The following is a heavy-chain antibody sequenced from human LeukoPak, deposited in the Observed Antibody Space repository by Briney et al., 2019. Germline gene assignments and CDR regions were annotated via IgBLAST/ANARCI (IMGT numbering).Heavy chain of an antibody. D-gene: IGHD3-10*01. CDR3: ARDNYYGSGSYYNEPLDY. Sequence: GGSLRLSCAASGFTFSSYAMHWVRQAPGKGLEWVAVISYDGSNKYYADSVKGRFTISRDNSKNTLYLQMNSLRAEDTAVYYCARDNYYGSGSYYNEPLDYWGQGTLVTVSS. CDR1: GFTFSSYA. CDR2: ISYDGSNK. J-gene: IGHJ4*02. V-gene: IGHV3-30-3*01.